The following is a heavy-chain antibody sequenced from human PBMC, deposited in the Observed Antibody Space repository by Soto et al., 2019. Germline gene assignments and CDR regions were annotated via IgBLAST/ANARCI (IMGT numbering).Heavy chain of an antibody. Sequence: VGSLRLSCGASGLTFSSHAMTWVRQAPGKGPEWVSAISGSGDSTYYADSVKGRFTISRDNSKNTMFLQINSLRAEDTAVYYCAQGRGLVSPHYWGQGTLVTVSS. J-gene: IGHJ4*02. CDR2: ISGSGDST. D-gene: IGHD3-9*01. CDR3: AQGRGLVSPHY. V-gene: IGHV3-23*01. CDR1: GLTFSSHA.